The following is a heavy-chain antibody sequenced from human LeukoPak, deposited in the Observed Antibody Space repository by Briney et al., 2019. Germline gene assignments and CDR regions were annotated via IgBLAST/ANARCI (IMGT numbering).Heavy chain of an antibody. V-gene: IGHV3-30*04. Sequence: GRSLRLSCAASGLTFSSYAMHWVRQAPGKGLEWVAVISYDGSNKYYAGSVKGRFTISRDNSKNTLYLQMNSLRAEDTAVYYCARARLGELSYSDYWGQGTLVTVSS. CDR3: ARARLGELSYSDY. J-gene: IGHJ4*02. D-gene: IGHD3-16*02. CDR2: ISYDGSNK. CDR1: GLTFSSYA.